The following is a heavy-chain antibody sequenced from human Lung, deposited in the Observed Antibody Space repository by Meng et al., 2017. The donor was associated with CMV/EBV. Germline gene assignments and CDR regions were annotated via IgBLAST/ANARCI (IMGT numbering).Heavy chain of an antibody. V-gene: IGHV3-21*06. J-gene: IGHJ5*01. CDR2: ISTSATYI. Sequence: GGSXRLXCAASGFTFSGYNMHWVRQAPGKGLEWVSSISTSATYIYYADSVKGRFTISRVNAKNSLFLQMNSLRAEDTAVYYCAGHYDILTGLSAWGHGTLVTVSS. CDR1: GFTFSGYN. D-gene: IGHD3-9*01. CDR3: AGHYDILTGLSA.